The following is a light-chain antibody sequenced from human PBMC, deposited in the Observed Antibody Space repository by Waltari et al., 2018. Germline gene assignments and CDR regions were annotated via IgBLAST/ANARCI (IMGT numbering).Light chain of an antibody. J-gene: IGLJ1*01. Sequence: QSVLTQPPSASGTPGQRVTIPCSASSSNIGSNYVNWYQQFPGTAPKLPLYTINQRPLWVPDRFSGSKSGTSASLAISGLQSEDEADYYCAAWDGSLNAYVFGAGTKVTVL. CDR3: AAWDGSLNAYV. CDR2: TIN. CDR1: SSNIGSNY. V-gene: IGLV1-44*01.